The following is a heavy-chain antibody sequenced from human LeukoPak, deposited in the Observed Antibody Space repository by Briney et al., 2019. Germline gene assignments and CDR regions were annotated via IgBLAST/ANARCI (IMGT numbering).Heavy chain of an antibody. V-gene: IGHV1-18*01. J-gene: IGHJ4*02. CDR1: GYTSTSYG. D-gene: IGHD3-22*01. CDR2: ISAYNGNT. CDR3: ARRSGGYYLDAFDY. Sequence: ASVKVSCKASGYTSTSYGTSWVRPAPGQGLEWMGWISAYNGNTTYAQKLQGRVTMTTDTSTSTAYMELRSLRSDYTAVYYCARRSGGYYLDAFDYWGQGTLVTVSS.